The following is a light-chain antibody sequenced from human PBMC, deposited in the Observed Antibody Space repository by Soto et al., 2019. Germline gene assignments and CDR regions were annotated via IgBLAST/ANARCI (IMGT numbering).Light chain of an antibody. Sequence: QSVLTQPPSVSAAPGQKVPISCSGSSSNIGNNYVSWYQQLPGTAPKLLIYDNNKRPSGIPDRFSGSKSGTSATLGITGLQTGDEADYYCGTWDSSLSGDVVFGGGTQLTVL. CDR2: DNN. CDR1: SSNIGNNY. CDR3: GTWDSSLSGDVV. J-gene: IGLJ2*01. V-gene: IGLV1-51*01.